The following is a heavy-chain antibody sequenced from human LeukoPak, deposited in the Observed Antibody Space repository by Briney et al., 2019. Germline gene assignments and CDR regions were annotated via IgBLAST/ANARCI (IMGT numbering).Heavy chain of an antibody. J-gene: IGHJ4*02. V-gene: IGHV1-69*05. D-gene: IGHD3-22*01. CDR2: IIPIFGTA. CDR3: AREVGDSSGYYYHYFDY. Sequence: SVKVSCKASGGTSSSYAISWVRQAPGQGLEWMGGIIPIFGTANYAQKFQGRVTITTDESTSTAYMELSSLRSEDTAVYYCAREVGDSSGYYYHYFDYWGQGTLVTVSS. CDR1: GGTSSSYA.